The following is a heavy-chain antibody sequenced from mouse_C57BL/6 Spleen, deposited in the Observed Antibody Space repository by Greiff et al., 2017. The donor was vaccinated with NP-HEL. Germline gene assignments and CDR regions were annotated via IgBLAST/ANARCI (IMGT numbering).Heavy chain of an antibody. CDR1: GFTFNTYA. J-gene: IGHJ3*01. Sequence: GGGLVQPKGSLKLSCAASGFTFNTYAMHWVRQAPGKGLEWVARIRSKSSNYATYYADSVKDRFTTSRDDSQSLLYLQMSNLNTEDTAMYYCVRNNEYDGGFAYWGQGTLVTVSA. CDR3: VRNNEYDGGFAY. CDR2: IRSKSSNYAT. V-gene: IGHV10-3*01. D-gene: IGHD2-4*01.